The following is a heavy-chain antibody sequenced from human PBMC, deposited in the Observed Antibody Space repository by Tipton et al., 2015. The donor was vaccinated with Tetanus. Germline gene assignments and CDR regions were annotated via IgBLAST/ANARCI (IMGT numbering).Heavy chain of an antibody. V-gene: IGHV3-21*01. CDR3: ARKGTAIPIDY. CDR2: ISGISTYI. J-gene: IGHJ4*02. CDR1: GFTFDDYA. D-gene: IGHD2-21*02. Sequence: SLRLSCAASGFTFDDYAMHWVRQAPGKGLEWVSSISGISTYINYADSVKGRFTISRDNAENSLYLEMTNLTAEDTAIYYCARKGTAIPIDYWGQGTLVTVSS.